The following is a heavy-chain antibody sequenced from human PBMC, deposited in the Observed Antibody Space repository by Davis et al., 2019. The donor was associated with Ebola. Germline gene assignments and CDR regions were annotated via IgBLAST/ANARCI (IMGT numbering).Heavy chain of an antibody. D-gene: IGHD3-3*01. J-gene: IGHJ4*02. CDR1: GFTVSSNY. CDR2: IYSGGST. V-gene: IGHV3-66*01. CDR3: ARDSSLAYYDFWSGYPTEMNFGY. Sequence: GGSLRLSCAASGFTVSSNYMSWVRQAPGKGLEWVSVIYSGGSTYYADSVKGRFTISRDNSKNTLYLQMNSLRAEDTAVYYCARDSSLAYYDFWSGYPTEMNFGYWGQGTLVTVSS.